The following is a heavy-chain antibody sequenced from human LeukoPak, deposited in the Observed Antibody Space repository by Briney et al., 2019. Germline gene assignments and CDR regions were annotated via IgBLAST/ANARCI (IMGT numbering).Heavy chain of an antibody. CDR3: ARLPRAYSSGWYYFDY. Sequence: SETLSLTCAVYGGSFSGYYWSWIRQPPGKGLEWIGEINHSGSTNYNPSLKSRVTISVDTSKNQFSLKLSSVTAADTAVYYCARLPRAYSSGWYYFDYWGQGTLVTVSS. CDR2: INHSGST. J-gene: IGHJ4*02. CDR1: GGSFSGYY. D-gene: IGHD6-19*01. V-gene: IGHV4-34*01.